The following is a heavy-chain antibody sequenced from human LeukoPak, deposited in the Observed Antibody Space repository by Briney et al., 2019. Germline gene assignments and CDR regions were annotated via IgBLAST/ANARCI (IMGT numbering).Heavy chain of an antibody. J-gene: IGHJ4*02. CDR2: INHGGST. Sequence: SETLSLTCAVYGGSFSGYYWSWIRQPPGKGLEWIGEINHGGSTNYNPSLKSRVTISVGTSKNQCSLKLTSVTAADTAVYYRARFGSGGNSGDYWGQGTLVTVSS. CDR1: GGSFSGYY. V-gene: IGHV4-34*01. CDR3: ARFGSGGNSGDY. D-gene: IGHD4-23*01.